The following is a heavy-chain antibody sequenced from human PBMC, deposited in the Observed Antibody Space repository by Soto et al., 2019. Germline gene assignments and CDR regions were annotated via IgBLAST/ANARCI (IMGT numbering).Heavy chain of an antibody. J-gene: IGHJ5*02. D-gene: IGHD4-17*01. CDR2: IYHSGST. CDR1: GGSISSSNW. CDR3: ARVWTTVTNWFDP. Sequence: SETLSLTCAVSGGSISSSNWWSWVRQPPGKGLEWIGEIYHSGSTNYNPSLKSRVTISVDKSKNQFSLRLSSVTAADTAVYYCARVWTTVTNWFDPWGQETLVTVSS. V-gene: IGHV4-4*02.